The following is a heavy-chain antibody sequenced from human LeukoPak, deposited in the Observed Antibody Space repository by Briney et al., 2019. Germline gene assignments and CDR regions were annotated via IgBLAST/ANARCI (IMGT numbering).Heavy chain of an antibody. Sequence: ASVKVSCKASGYTFTSYDINWVRQATGQGLEWMGWMNPNSGNTGYAQKFQGRVTITADESTSTAYMELSSLRSEDTAVYYCARDSDYGDYNYWGQGTLVTVSS. CDR1: GYTFTSYD. V-gene: IGHV1-8*01. D-gene: IGHD4-17*01. J-gene: IGHJ4*02. CDR2: MNPNSGNT. CDR3: ARDSDYGDYNY.